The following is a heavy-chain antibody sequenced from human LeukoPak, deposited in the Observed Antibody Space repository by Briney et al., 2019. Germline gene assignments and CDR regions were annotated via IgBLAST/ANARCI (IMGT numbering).Heavy chain of an antibody. CDR3: ARVGGYYDSSGSNWFDP. D-gene: IGHD3-22*01. CDR1: GGSISSGGYY. V-gene: IGHV4-31*03. CDR2: IYYSGST. J-gene: IGHJ5*02. Sequence: SQTLSLTCTVSGGSISSGGYYWSWIRQHPGKGLEWIGYIYYSGSTYYNPSLKSRVTISVGTSKNQFSLKLSSVTAADTAVYYCARVGGYYDSSGSNWFDPWGQGTLVTVSS.